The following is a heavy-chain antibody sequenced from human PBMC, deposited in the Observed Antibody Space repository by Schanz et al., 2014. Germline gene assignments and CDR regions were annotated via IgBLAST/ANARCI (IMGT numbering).Heavy chain of an antibody. Sequence: QVQLVDSGGGLVKPGGSLRLSCAASGFTFSDYYMTWIRQAPGKGLEWVSDISDSGDSTHYADSVKGRFTISRDNAKNSLFLQMNSLSAEDTAVYYCARDFSAYVGNYFDYWGRGTLXTVSS. J-gene: IGHJ4*01. CDR1: GFTFSDYY. V-gene: IGHV3-11*01. CDR2: ISDSGDST. CDR3: ARDFSAYVGNYFDY. D-gene: IGHD5-12*01.